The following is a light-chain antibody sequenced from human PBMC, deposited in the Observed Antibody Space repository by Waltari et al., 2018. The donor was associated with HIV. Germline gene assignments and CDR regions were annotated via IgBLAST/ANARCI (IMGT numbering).Light chain of an antibody. CDR3: LQHNSYPGT. V-gene: IGKV1-17*01. CDR1: QGIRNE. J-gene: IGKJ1*01. Sequence: TPSPASLSASLRHRFTITCRASQGIRNELGWYQQKPGKAPKRLIFAASTLQSGVPSRFSGSASGTEFTLTISSLQPEDCGSYYCLQHNSYPGTFGQGTKVEIK. CDR2: AAS.